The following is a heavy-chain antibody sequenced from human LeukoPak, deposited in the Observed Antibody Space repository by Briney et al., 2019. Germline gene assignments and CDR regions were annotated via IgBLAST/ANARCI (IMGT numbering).Heavy chain of an antibody. CDR3: AKEKLPSGYSFLTDY. CDR2: ISYDGPNK. CDR1: GFTFCSYG. D-gene: IGHD5-18*01. J-gene: IGHJ4*02. V-gene: IGHV3-30*18. Sequence: QPGRSLRLSCAASGFTFCSYGMLWVPQAPGKGLDWVAVISYDGPNKYYAESVKGRFTISRDDSKSTLYLQMNSLRAEDTAVYYCAKEKLPSGYSFLTDYWGQGTLVTVSS.